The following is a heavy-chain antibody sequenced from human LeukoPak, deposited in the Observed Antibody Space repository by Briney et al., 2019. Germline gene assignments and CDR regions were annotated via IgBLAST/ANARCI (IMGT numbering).Heavy chain of an antibody. CDR3: AKVKYSGSYWLLDY. CDR2: ISGSGGST. D-gene: IGHD1-26*01. J-gene: IGHJ4*02. V-gene: IGHV3-NL1*01. Sequence: GGSLRLSCAASGFTFSSYGMHWVRQAPGKGLEWVSAISGSGGSTYYADSVKGRFTISRDNSKNTLYLQMNSLRAEDTAVYYCAKVKYSGSYWLLDYWGQGTLVTVSS. CDR1: GFTFSSYG.